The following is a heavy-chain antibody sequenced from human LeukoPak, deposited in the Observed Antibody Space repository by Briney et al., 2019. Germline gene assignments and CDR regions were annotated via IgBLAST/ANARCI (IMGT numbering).Heavy chain of an antibody. J-gene: IGHJ4*02. CDR3: ARGAHYYDSSGCYPTGYFDY. CDR1: GFTFSSYW. Sequence: GGSLRLSCAASGFTFSSYWMSWVRQAPGKGLEWVANIKQDGSEKYYVDSVKGRFTISRGNAKNPLYLQMNSLRAEDTAVYYCARGAHYYDSSGCYPTGYFDYWGQGTLVTVSS. D-gene: IGHD3-22*01. CDR2: IKQDGSEK. V-gene: IGHV3-7*01.